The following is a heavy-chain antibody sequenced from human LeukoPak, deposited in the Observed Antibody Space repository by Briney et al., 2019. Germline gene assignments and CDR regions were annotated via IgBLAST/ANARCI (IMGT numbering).Heavy chain of an antibody. CDR1: GYTFTGYY. V-gene: IGHV1-2*02. CDR2: INPNSVGT. CDR3: ARGRDYYDSGYTYSFDY. D-gene: IGHD3-22*01. Sequence: GSVKVSCKASGYTFTGYYMPWVRQAPGQGLEWMGWINPNSVGTNYAQKFQGRVTMTSDTSISTAYMELSRLRSDDTAVYYCARGRDYYDSGYTYSFDYWGQGTLVTVSS. J-gene: IGHJ4*02.